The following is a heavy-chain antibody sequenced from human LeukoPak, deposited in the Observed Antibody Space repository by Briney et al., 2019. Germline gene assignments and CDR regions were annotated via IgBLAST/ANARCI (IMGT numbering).Heavy chain of an antibody. CDR3: CTPGSFCLPKAITWNRYMDR. CDR2: ITSAGGYT. V-gene: IGHV3-21*01. CDR1: GFTFSDYS. D-gene: IGHD3-10*01. Sequence: GGSLRLSCGASGFTFSDYSMNWVRQAPGKGLAWVASITSAGGYTYYADSVKGRFTISRDNAQNSLFLQMNSLRAEDTAVYFWCTPGSFCLPKAITWNRYMDRWGRG. J-gene: IGHJ6*03.